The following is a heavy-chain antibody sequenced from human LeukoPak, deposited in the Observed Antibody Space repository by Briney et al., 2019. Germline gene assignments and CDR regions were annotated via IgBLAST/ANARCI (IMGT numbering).Heavy chain of an antibody. CDR3: ARRFYCSSTSCPYGMDV. J-gene: IGHJ6*02. V-gene: IGHV4-59*01. CDR1: GGPISSYY. Sequence: NPSETLSLTCTVSGGPISSYYWSWIRQPPGKGLEWIGYIFYTGSTNYNPSLKSRVTISVDTSKNQFSLRLSSVTAADTAVYYCARRFYCSSTSCPYGMDVWGQGTTVTVSS. CDR2: IFYTGST. D-gene: IGHD2-2*01.